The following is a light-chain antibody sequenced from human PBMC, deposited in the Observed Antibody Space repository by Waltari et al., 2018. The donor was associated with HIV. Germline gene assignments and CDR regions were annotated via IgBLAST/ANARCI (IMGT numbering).Light chain of an antibody. Sequence: IVMSQAPLSLSVTPGEPATISCKASQSLHHSDGKTYLYWYVQKAGQPPQLLIYEVSNRFSGVPDRFSGSVSGAYFTLKISRVKSDDVGIYYCMQSIEFPYTFGQGTKVDI. CDR2: EVS. J-gene: IGKJ2*01. CDR3: MQSIEFPYT. CDR1: QSLHHSDGKTY. V-gene: IGKV2D-29*01.